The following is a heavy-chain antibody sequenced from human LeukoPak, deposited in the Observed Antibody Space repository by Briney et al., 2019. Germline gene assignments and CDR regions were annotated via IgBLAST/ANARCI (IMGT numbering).Heavy chain of an antibody. CDR1: GFTFSSYD. Sequence: GGSLRLSCAASGFTFSSYDIHWVRQATGKGLEWVSAIGTAGDTYYPGSVKGRFTISRENAKNSLYLQTNSLRAGDTAVYYCARGKAYDSSGYNKLFDYWGQGTLVTVSS. CDR2: IGTAGDT. CDR3: ARGKAYDSSGYNKLFDY. D-gene: IGHD3-22*01. V-gene: IGHV3-13*01. J-gene: IGHJ4*02.